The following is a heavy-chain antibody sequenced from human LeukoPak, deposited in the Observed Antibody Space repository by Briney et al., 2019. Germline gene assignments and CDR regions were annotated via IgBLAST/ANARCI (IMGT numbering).Heavy chain of an antibody. J-gene: IGHJ4*02. CDR2: INDSGGST. CDR1: GFTFSSYA. V-gene: IGHV3-23*01. CDR3: AKRGYSEFYFDY. D-gene: IGHD5-18*01. Sequence: GGSLRLSCAASGFTFSSYAMSWVRQAPGKGLEWVSGINDSGGSTYYADSVKGRFTISRDNSKNTLYLQMNSLRAEDMAIYYCAKRGYSEFYFDYWGQGTLVTVSS.